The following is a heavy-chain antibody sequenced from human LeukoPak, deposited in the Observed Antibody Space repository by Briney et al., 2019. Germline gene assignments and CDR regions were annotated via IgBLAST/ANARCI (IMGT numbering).Heavy chain of an antibody. Sequence: ASVKVSCKPSGYTFTGYYLHWVRQAPGQGPEWMGWINPNTGATMHAQNFQGRVTMTRDTSVSTGYMELRSLTSDDSAVYYCARDRVGSGWPRPYYFEFWGQGTLVTVSS. CDR1: GYTFTGYY. D-gene: IGHD6-19*01. J-gene: IGHJ4*02. V-gene: IGHV1-2*02. CDR2: INPNTGAT. CDR3: ARDRVGSGWPRPYYFEF.